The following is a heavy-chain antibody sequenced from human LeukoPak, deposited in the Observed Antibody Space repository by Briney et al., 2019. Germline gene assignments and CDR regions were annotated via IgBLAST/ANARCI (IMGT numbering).Heavy chain of an antibody. J-gene: IGHJ4*02. Sequence: GGSLRLSCAGSGFSFSSYDMLWVRQATGKGLEWVSAIGSGGDTYYAGSVKGRFTISRESAKNSFYLQMSSLSAGDTAVYFCARAVAGTDEIDSCGQGTLVTVSS. D-gene: IGHD6-19*01. CDR2: IGSGGDT. CDR1: GFSFSSYD. CDR3: ARAVAGTDEIDS. V-gene: IGHV3-13*01.